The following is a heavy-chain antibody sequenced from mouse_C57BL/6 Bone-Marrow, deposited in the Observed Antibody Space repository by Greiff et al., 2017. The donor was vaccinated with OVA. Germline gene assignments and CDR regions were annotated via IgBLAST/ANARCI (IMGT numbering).Heavy chain of an antibody. Sequence: QVQLQQSGPGLVQPSQSLSITCTVSGFSLTSYGVHWVRQSPGKGLEWLGVIWRGGSTDYNAAFMSRLSITKDNSKSQVFFKMNSLQADDTAIYYCAKTGYGSSYGYFDVWGTGTTVTVSS. CDR1: GFSLTSYG. CDR2: IWRGGST. CDR3: AKTGYGSSYGYFDV. V-gene: IGHV2-5*01. D-gene: IGHD1-1*01. J-gene: IGHJ1*03.